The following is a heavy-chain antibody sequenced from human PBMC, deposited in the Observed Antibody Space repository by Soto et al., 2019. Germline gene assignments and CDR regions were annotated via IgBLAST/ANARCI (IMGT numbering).Heavy chain of an antibody. V-gene: IGHV4-34*01. CDR2: INHSGST. J-gene: IGHJ6*02. CDR1: GGSFSGYY. CDR3: AGCDFWSGLGHYGMDV. D-gene: IGHD3-3*01. Sequence: NPSETLSLTCAVYGGSFSGYYWSWIRQPPGKGLEWIGEINHSGSTNYNPSLKSRVTISVDTSKNQFSLKLSSVTAADTAVYYCAGCDFWSGLGHYGMDVWGQGTTVTVSS.